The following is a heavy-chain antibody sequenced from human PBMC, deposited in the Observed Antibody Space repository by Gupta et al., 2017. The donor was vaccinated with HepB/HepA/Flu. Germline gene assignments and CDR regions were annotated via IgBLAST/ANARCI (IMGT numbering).Heavy chain of an antibody. CDR3: ARRLTPTWYFDL. CDR2: IYYSGST. Sequence: QVQLQESGPGLVKPSETLSLTCTVSGGSISSRSYYWGWIRQPPGKGVEWLGNIYYSGSTYDNPSLKSRVTLFVDTSKNQFSLRLSSVTAADTAVYYCARRLTPTWYFDLWGRGTRVTVSS. V-gene: IGHV4-39*01. J-gene: IGHJ2*01. CDR1: GGSISSRSYY.